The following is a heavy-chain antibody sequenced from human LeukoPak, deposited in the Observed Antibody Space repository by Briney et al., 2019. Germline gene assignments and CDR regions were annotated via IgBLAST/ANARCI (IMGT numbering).Heavy chain of an antibody. Sequence: ASVKVSCKASGYTFTGYYMHWVRQAPGQGLEWIGWINPNSGGTNYAQKFQGRVTMTRDTSISTAYMELSRLRSDDTAVYYCARDDPAAAGYFDYWGQGTLVTVSS. V-gene: IGHV1-2*02. CDR3: ARDDPAAAGYFDY. CDR1: GYTFTGYY. J-gene: IGHJ4*02. CDR2: INPNSGGT. D-gene: IGHD6-13*01.